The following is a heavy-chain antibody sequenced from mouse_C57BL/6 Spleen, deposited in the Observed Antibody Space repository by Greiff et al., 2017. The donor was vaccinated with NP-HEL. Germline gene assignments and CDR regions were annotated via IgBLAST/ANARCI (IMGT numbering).Heavy chain of an antibody. CDR2: IYPGSGGT. Sequence: QVQLQQPGAELVKPGASVKMSCTASGYTFTSYWITWVKQRPGQGLEWIGEIYPGSGGTNYNEKFKSKATLTVDTSSSTAYMQLSSLTSEDSAVYYCARNWTYYYAMGDWGHGTSVTVAS. V-gene: IGHV1-55*01. CDR1: GYTFTSYW. CDR3: ARNWTYYYAMGD. J-gene: IGHJ4*01.